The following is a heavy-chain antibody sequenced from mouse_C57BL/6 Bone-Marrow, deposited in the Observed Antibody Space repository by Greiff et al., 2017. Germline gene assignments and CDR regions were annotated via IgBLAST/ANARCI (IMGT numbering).Heavy chain of an antibody. J-gene: IGHJ3*01. D-gene: IGHD3-2*02. Sequence: VQLKESGPELVKPGASVKISCKASGYSFTGYYMNWVKQSPEKSLEWIGEINPSTGGTTYNQKFKAKATLTVDKSSSTAYMQLKSLTSEDSAVYYCAREALRLWFAYWGQGTLVTVSA. CDR1: GYSFTGYY. V-gene: IGHV1-42*01. CDR3: AREALRLWFAY. CDR2: INPSTGGT.